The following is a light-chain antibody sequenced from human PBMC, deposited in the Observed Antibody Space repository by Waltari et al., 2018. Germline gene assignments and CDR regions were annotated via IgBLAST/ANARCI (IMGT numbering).Light chain of an antibody. V-gene: IGLV2-14*01. CDR3: SSYTSGSIVV. Sequence: QSALTQPASVSGSPGQSITISCTGTSSDVGGYDFVAWYQQHPGKAPKLIIYEVSHRPSGFSHRFFGSKSGSTASLTISGLQAEDEADYYCSSYTSGSIVVFGTGTKVTVL. J-gene: IGLJ1*01. CDR2: EVS. CDR1: SSDVGGYDF.